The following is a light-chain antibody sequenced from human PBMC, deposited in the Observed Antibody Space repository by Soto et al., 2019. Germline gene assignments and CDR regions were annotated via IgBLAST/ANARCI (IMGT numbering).Light chain of an antibody. CDR3: QQANSFPRT. V-gene: IGKV1D-12*01. CDR2: AAS. J-gene: IGKJ1*01. CDR1: QAISTW. Sequence: DIQMTQSPSSVSASVGDRVTITCWASQAISTWLAWYQQKPGKAPQLLIYAASNLQTGVPSRFSGSGSGTDFTLTISSLQPEDFATYYCQQANSFPRTFGQGTKVEIK.